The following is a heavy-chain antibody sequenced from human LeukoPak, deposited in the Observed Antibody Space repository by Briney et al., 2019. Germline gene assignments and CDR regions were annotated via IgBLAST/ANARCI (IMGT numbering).Heavy chain of an antibody. CDR2: ISTSSDTI. V-gene: IGHV3-48*02. D-gene: IGHD3-22*01. CDR1: GFTFSTYS. J-gene: IGHJ5*02. Sequence: GGSLRLSCAASGFTFSTYSMNWVRQAPGKGLEWISYISTSSDTIYYADSVKGRFTISRDNVKNSLYLQTNSLRDEDTAVYYCARGGSRGHGSGYSWFDPWGQGTLVTVSS. CDR3: ARGGSRGHGSGYSWFDP.